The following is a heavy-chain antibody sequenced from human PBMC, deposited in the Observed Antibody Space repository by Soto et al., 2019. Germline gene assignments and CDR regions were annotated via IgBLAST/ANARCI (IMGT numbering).Heavy chain of an antibody. J-gene: IGHJ6*03. D-gene: IGHD5-12*01. CDR2: INPNGGVT. CDR3: ARESGGATATLDYYYFYMDV. CDR1: GDSFNDYY. V-gene: IGHV1-2*04. Sequence: QVQLVQSGAEVRKPGASVTVSCRSSGDSFNDYYIHWVRQAPGQGFEWMGWINPNGGVTKYAQKFQGWVSMTRDTSIRTVYMKLSRLRSDDTAVYYCARESGGATATLDYYYFYMDVWGTGTTVTVS.